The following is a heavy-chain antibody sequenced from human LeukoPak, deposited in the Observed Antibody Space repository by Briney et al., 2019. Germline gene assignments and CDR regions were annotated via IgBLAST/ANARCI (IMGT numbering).Heavy chain of an antibody. CDR1: GVSISSGGYY. J-gene: IGHJ4*02. Sequence: PSQTLSLTCTVSGVSISSGGYYWSWIRQHPGKGLEWIGYIYYSGSTYYNPSLKSRVTISVDTSKNQFSLKLSSVTAADTAVYYCARIRVIQLGYFDYWGQGTLVTVSS. D-gene: IGHD5-18*01. V-gene: IGHV4-31*03. CDR3: ARIRVIQLGYFDY. CDR2: IYYSGST.